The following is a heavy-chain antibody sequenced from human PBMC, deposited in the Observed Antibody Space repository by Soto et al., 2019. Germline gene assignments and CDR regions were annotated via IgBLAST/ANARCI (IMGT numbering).Heavy chain of an antibody. CDR2: IFYSGST. CDR1: GGSISNYY. V-gene: IGHV4-59*01. J-gene: IGHJ5*02. CDR3: AKDSGYNFGYFRWFDP. D-gene: IGHD5-18*01. Sequence: SETLSLTCTVYGGSISNYYWSWIRQPPGRGLEWIGDIFYSGSTNYNPALKSRVTVSVDTSKGHFSLQLSSVTAADTAVYYCAKDSGYNFGYFRWFDPWGQGTLITVSP.